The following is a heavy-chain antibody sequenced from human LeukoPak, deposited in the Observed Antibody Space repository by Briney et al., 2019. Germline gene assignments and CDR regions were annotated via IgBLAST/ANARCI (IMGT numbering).Heavy chain of an antibody. J-gene: IGHJ6*02. CDR2: IYYSGST. D-gene: IGHD4-17*01. CDR3: ARERGLRGYYYYGMDV. Sequence: KPSETLSLTCTVSGGSISSGGYYWSWIRQHPGKGLEWIGYIYYSGSTYYNPSLKSRVTISVDTSKNQFSLKLSSVTAADTAVYYCARERGLRGYYYYGMDVWGQGTTVTVSS. V-gene: IGHV4-31*03. CDR1: GGSISSGGYY.